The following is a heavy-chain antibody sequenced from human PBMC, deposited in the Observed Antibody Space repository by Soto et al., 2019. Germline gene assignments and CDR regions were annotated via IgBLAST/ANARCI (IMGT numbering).Heavy chain of an antibody. Sequence: TCTVSGGSISSYYWSWIRQPPGKGQEWIGYIYNTGSTNYNPSLKSRVTISVDTSKNQFSLKLSSVTAADTAVYYCAYGDSRGPFDSWGQGTLVTVSS. V-gene: IGHV4-59*01. CDR1: GGSISSYY. CDR3: AYGDSRGPFDS. D-gene: IGHD4-17*01. J-gene: IGHJ4*02. CDR2: IYNTGST.